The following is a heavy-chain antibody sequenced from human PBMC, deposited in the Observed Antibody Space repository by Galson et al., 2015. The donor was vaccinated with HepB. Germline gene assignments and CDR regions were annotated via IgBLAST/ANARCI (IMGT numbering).Heavy chain of an antibody. CDR3: AKAECTSTSCRTDYFYHYGMDV. CDR1: GFTFSNYA. V-gene: IGHV3-23*01. CDR2: ISGSGGST. D-gene: IGHD2-2*01. Sequence: SLRLSCAASGFTFSNYAMAWVRQAPGKGLEWVSSISGSGGSTDYTDSVKGRFTISRDNSKNTVFLQMNTLRAEDTAVYYCAKAECTSTSCRTDYFYHYGMDVWGQGTTVTVSS. J-gene: IGHJ6*02.